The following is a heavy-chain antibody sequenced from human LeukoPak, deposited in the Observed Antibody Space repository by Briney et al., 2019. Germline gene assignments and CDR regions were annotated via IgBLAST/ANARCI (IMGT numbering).Heavy chain of an antibody. V-gene: IGHV3-23*01. CDR2: ISGSGGST. J-gene: IGHJ6*02. Sequence: GGSLRLSCAASGFSFSDYAMSWVRQAPGKGLEWVSAISGSGGSTYYADSVKGRFTISRDNSKNTLYLQMSSLRDEDTAVYYCAKDESAMDVWGQGTTVTVSS. CDR3: AKDESAMDV. CDR1: GFSFSDYA.